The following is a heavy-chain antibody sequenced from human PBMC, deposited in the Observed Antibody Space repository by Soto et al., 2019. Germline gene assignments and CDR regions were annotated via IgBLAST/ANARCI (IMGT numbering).Heavy chain of an antibody. D-gene: IGHD2-2*01. CDR2: IDYSGTA. V-gene: IGHV4-39*01. Sequence: SETLSLTCTVSSGSISVTNVFWGWVRQPPGKGLEWIGNIDYSGTAYFSPSLATRVTFHVDTSKNQFSPTLYSVTAADTAVYYCASIPGRHLDYWGQGILVTVSS. J-gene: IGHJ4*02. CDR3: ASIPGRHLDY. CDR1: SGSISVTNVF.